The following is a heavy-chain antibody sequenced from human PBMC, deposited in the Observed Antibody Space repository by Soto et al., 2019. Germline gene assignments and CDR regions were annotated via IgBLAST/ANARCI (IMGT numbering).Heavy chain of an antibody. CDR3: AREGSTGTTQLFAY. CDR1: GGSISSGGYY. V-gene: IGHV4-31*03. D-gene: IGHD1-7*01. CDR2: IYYSGST. J-gene: IGHJ4*02. Sequence: SDTLSLTCTVSGGSISSGGYYWSWIRQHPGKGLEWIGYIYYSGSTYYNPSLKSRVTISVDTSKNQFSLKLSSVTAADTAVYYCAREGSTGTTQLFAYWGQGTLVTVSS.